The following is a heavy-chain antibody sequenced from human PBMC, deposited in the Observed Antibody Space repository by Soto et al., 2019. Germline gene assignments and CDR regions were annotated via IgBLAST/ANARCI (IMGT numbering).Heavy chain of an antibody. D-gene: IGHD6-13*01. Sequence: QVQLVESGGGVVQPGRSLRLSCAASGFTFSSYGMHWVRQAPGKGLEWVAVMSYDGSNKYYADSVKGRFTISRDNSKNTLYLQMSSLRAEDTAVYYCAKDLVHWNSSSWDWGGYFDYWGQGTLVTVSS. J-gene: IGHJ4*02. CDR2: MSYDGSNK. CDR1: GFTFSSYG. V-gene: IGHV3-30*18. CDR3: AKDLVHWNSSSWDWGGYFDY.